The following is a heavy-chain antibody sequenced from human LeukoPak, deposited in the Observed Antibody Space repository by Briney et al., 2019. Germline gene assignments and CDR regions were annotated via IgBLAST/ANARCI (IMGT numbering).Heavy chain of an antibody. D-gene: IGHD3-10*01. CDR3: GRGRGFDVFDI. J-gene: IGHJ3*02. Sequence: SETLSLTCTVSGGSISSSSYYWAWIRQPPGKGLEWIGNIYYVGNTYYNPSLKSRVTMSIDTSKNEFSLKLISVTAADTAVYYCGRGRGFDVFDIWGQGTMVTVSS. CDR2: IYYVGNT. V-gene: IGHV4-39*07. CDR1: GGSISSSSYY.